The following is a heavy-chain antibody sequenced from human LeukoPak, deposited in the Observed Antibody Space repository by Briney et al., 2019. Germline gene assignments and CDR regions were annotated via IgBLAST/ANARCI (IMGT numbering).Heavy chain of an antibody. J-gene: IGHJ4*02. CDR2: ISSSSSYI. Sequence: GGSLRLSCAASGFTFSSYSMNWVRQAPGKGLEWVSSISSSSSYIYCADSVKGRFTISRDNAKNSLYLQMNSLRAEDTAVYYCARASSSGWYFDYWGQGTLVTVSS. CDR3: ARASSSGWYFDY. CDR1: GFTFSSYS. D-gene: IGHD6-19*01. V-gene: IGHV3-21*01.